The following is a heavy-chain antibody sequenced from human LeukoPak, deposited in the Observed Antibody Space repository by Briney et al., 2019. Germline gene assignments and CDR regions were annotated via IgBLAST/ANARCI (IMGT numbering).Heavy chain of an antibody. D-gene: IGHD6-19*01. CDR1: GFTFSSYE. CDR3: AKGGGFRIYSSGHDY. V-gene: IGHV3-48*03. CDR2: ISSSGSTI. Sequence: GGSLRLSCAASGFTFSSYEMNWVRQAPGKGLEWVSYISSSGSTIYYADSVKGRFTISRDNAKNSLYLQMNSLRAEDTAVYYCAKGGGFRIYSSGHDYWGQGTLVTVSS. J-gene: IGHJ4*02.